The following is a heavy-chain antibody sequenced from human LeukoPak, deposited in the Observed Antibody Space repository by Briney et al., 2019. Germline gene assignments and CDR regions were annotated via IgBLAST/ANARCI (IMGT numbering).Heavy chain of an antibody. CDR1: GGSISSSSYY. CDR3: AMTTVTTHYNWFDP. V-gene: IGHV4-39*07. J-gene: IGHJ5*02. Sequence: PSETLSLTCTVSGGSISSSSYYWGWIRQPPGKGLEWIGSIYYSGSTYYNPSLKSRVTISVDTSKNQFSLKLSSVTAADTAVYYRAMTTVTTHYNWFDPWGQGTLVTVSS. CDR2: IYYSGST. D-gene: IGHD4-17*01.